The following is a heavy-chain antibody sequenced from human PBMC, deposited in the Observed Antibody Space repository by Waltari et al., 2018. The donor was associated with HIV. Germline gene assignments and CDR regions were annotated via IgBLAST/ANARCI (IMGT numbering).Heavy chain of an antibody. J-gene: IGHJ4*02. V-gene: IGHV1-2*07. D-gene: IGHD6-19*01. CDR1: GYTFTGYY. CDR2: INPDSGGT. CDR3: ARGSGDSSGKKLGFDY. Sequence: QVQLVQSGAEVKKPGASVKVSCKASGYTFTGYYMHWVRQAPGQGLEWRGWINPDSGGTNYAPEFQGRVTMTGDTSINAADMELSSVRSDDTAVYYCARGSGDSSGKKLGFDYWGQGTLVTVSS.